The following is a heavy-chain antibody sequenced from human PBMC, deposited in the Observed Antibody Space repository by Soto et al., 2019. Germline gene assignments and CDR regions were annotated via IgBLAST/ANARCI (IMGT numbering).Heavy chain of an antibody. CDR3: AKDHLTSGGTFWFDP. CDR1: GVSFSSYP. Sequence: GGSLRLSCAASGVSFSSYPMSWVRQAPGKGLEWVAAISGAGVSTYYADSVRGRFTISRENSKNTLYLQMSSLRAEDTALYYCAKDHLTSGGTFWFDPWGQGTLVTVSS. J-gene: IGHJ5*02. V-gene: IGHV3-23*01. D-gene: IGHD6-13*01. CDR2: ISGAGVST.